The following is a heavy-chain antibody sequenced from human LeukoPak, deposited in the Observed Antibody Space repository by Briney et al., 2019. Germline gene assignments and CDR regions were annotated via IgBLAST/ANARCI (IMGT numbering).Heavy chain of an antibody. CDR2: ISGSGRST. J-gene: IGHJ4*02. V-gene: IGHV3-23*01. CDR1: GFIVRNNY. Sequence: GGSLRLSCAVSGFIVRNNYMSWVRQAPGKGLGWVSTISGSGRSTYYADSVKGRFTTSRDKSKNTLYLQMNSLRAEDTAVYYCAKDYSLGGGHFPVDYWGQGTLVTVSS. D-gene: IGHD5-18*01. CDR3: AKDYSLGGGHFPVDY.